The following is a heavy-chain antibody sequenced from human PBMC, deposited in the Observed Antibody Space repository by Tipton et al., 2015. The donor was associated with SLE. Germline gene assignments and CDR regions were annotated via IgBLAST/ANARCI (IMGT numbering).Heavy chain of an antibody. V-gene: IGHV4-4*07. D-gene: IGHD2-2*01. CDR2: SYTGGNT. Sequence: TLSLTCTVSGGSISRYYWGWIRQTAGKGLEWIGRSYTGGNTKYKPSLESRVTLSVDASKDQFSLRLTSVTAADTAVYYCVVCSPSSCSYFDYWGQGRLVTVSS. J-gene: IGHJ4*02. CDR3: VVCSPSSCSYFDY. CDR1: GGSISRYY.